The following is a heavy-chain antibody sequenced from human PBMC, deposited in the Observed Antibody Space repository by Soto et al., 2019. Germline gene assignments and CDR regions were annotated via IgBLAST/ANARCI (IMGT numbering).Heavy chain of an antibody. D-gene: IGHD4-17*01. CDR1: GGSISGGVGGLYY. CDR3: AREGIPLTTDWYFDL. CDR2: IYDSGST. V-gene: IGHV4-30-4*01. Sequence: QLQLRESGPGLVKPSETLSLTCTVSGGSISGGVGGLYYWSWIRQPPGKGLEWIGYIYDSGSTYYNPALKSRVTISVDTSKNPFSLRLRSVTAADTAVYYCAREGIPLTTDWYFDLWGRGTLVTVSS. J-gene: IGHJ2*01.